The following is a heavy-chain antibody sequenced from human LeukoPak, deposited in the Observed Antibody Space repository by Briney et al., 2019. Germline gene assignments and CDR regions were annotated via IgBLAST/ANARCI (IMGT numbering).Heavy chain of an antibody. J-gene: IGHJ3*02. CDR2: IYTSGST. CDR1: GGSISSYY. Sequence: KPSETLSLTCTVSGGSISSYYWSWIRQPAGKGLEWIGRIYTSGSTNYNPSLKSRVTMSEETSKNQSSLTLSSVTAADTAVYYCARGCSSTSCYTFGSSSDAFDIWGQGTMVTVSS. V-gene: IGHV4-4*07. CDR3: ARGCSSTSCYTFGSSSDAFDI. D-gene: IGHD2-2*02.